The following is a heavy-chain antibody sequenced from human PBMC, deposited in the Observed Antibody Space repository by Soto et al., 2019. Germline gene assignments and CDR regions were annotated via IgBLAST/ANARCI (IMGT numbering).Heavy chain of an antibody. V-gene: IGHV5-51*01. CDR1: GYSFSSYW. D-gene: IGHD3-22*01. CDR3: ARQVVNYYDSSGTGAFDI. Sequence: GESLKISCKGSGYSFSSYWIGWVRQMPGKGLEWMGIIYPGDSDTRYSPSFQGQVTISADKSISTAYLQWSSLKASDTAMYYCARQVVNYYDSSGTGAFDIWGHGTMVTVSS. J-gene: IGHJ3*02. CDR2: IYPGDSDT.